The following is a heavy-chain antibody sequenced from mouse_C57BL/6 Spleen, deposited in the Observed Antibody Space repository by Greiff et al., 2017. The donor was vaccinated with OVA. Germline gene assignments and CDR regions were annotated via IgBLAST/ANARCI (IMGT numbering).Heavy chain of an antibody. V-gene: IGHV1-82*01. CDR1: GYAFSSSW. Sequence: QVQLQQSGPELVKPGASVKISCKASGYAFSSSWMNWVKQRPGTGLEWIGRIYPGDGDTNYNGKFKGKATLTADKSSSTAYMQLSSLTSEDSAVYFCARGSLITTVVPFAYWGQGTLVTVSA. D-gene: IGHD1-1*01. J-gene: IGHJ3*01. CDR2: IYPGDGDT. CDR3: ARGSLITTVVPFAY.